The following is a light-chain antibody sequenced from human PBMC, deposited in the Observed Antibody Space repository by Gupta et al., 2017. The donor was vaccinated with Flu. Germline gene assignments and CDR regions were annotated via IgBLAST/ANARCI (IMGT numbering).Light chain of an antibody. CDR1: QSVNSN. CDR2: GAS. V-gene: IGKV3-15*01. CDR3: QQYNNGTLV. J-gene: IGKJ5*01. Sequence: PVTLSVSPGERATLACRASQSVNSNLAWYQQKPGQAPRLLIYGASTRATGIPARFSGSGSGTEFTLTISSLQSEDFVLYYGQQYNNGTLVFGQGTRLEIK.